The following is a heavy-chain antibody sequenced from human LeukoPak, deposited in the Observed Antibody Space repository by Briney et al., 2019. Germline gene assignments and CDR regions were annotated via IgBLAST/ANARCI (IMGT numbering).Heavy chain of an antibody. CDR3: ASTNDFGDYMGA. Sequence: PSETLSLTCTVSGGSISNYYWSWIRQPAGKGLEWIGRFYTSGNTNYNPSLESRVTMSVDTSKNQFSLKVSSVTAADTAVYYCASTNDFGDYMGAWGQGILVTVSS. CDR1: GGSISNYY. J-gene: IGHJ5*02. D-gene: IGHD4-17*01. V-gene: IGHV4-4*07. CDR2: FYTSGNT.